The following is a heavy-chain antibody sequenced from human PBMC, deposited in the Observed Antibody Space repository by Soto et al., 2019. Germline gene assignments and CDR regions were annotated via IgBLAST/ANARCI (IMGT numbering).Heavy chain of an antibody. D-gene: IGHD3-9*01. CDR3: ARQVYDILTGYLNWFDP. V-gene: IGHV4-39*01. Sequence: ASETLSLTCTVSGGSISSSSYYWGWIRQPPGKGLEWIGSIYYSGSTYYNPSLKSRVTISVDTSKNQFSLKLSSVTAADTAVYYCARQVYDILTGYLNWFDPWGQGTLVTVSS. J-gene: IGHJ5*02. CDR2: IYYSGST. CDR1: GGSISSSSYY.